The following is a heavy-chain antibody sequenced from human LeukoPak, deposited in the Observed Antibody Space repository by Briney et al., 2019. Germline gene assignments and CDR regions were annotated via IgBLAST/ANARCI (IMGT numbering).Heavy chain of an antibody. Sequence: GASVKVSCKASGFSFTKYYVHWVRQAPGQGLEWMGWMNPNSGNTGYAQKFQGRVTMTRNTSISTAYMELSSLRSEDTAVYYCARGPKCSGGSCSVYWFDPWGQGTLVTVSS. D-gene: IGHD2-15*01. V-gene: IGHV1-8*01. CDR2: MNPNSGNT. CDR1: GFSFTKYY. J-gene: IGHJ5*02. CDR3: ARGPKCSGGSCSVYWFDP.